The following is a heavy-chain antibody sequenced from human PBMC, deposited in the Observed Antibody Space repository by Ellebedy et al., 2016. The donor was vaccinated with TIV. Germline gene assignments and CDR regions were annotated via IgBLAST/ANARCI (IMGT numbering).Heavy chain of an antibody. J-gene: IGHJ5*02. D-gene: IGHD3-10*01. Sequence: GESLKTSCAASGITFRNYWMSSVRPAPGKGLEWVPNINQHESDKNYVDYVKGRFTISRDNAKNSLYLQMNSLRSEDTAVYHCTSGGQRFDPWGQGTLVTVSS. CDR3: TSGGQRFDP. CDR2: INQHESDK. CDR1: GITFRNYW. V-gene: IGHV3-7*03.